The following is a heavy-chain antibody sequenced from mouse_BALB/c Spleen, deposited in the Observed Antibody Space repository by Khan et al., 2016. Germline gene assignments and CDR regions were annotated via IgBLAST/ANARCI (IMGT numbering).Heavy chain of an antibody. J-gene: IGHJ4*01. Sequence: EVPLQESGPGLVKPSQSLYLTCTVTGYSISSDYAWNWIRQFPGNKLEWVGYISYSGTTTYNPSLKSRISITRDTSKNQLLLQLNSVNTADTATDYCARWLDAIDYWGQRTSVTFSS. CDR2: ISYSGTT. CDR1: GYSISSDYA. V-gene: IGHV3-2*02. CDR3: ARWLDAIDY. D-gene: IGHD2-2*01.